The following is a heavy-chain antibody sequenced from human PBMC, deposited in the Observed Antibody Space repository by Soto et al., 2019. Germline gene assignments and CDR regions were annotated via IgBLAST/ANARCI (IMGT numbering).Heavy chain of an antibody. CDR2: INHSGST. D-gene: IGHD3-3*01. CDR3: ARGGIRFLEWLSRPHYYYGMDV. J-gene: IGHJ6*02. V-gene: IGHV4-34*01. CDR1: GGSFSGYY. Sequence: SETLSLTCAVYGGSFSGYYWSWIRQPPGKGLEWIGEINHSGSTNYNPSLKSRVTISVDTSKNQFSLKLSSVTAADTAVYYCARGGIRFLEWLSRPHYYYGMDVWGQGTTVTVSS.